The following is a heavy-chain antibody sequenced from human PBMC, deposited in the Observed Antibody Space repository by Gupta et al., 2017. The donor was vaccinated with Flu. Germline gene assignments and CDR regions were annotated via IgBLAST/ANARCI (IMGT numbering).Heavy chain of an antibody. Sequence: QVQLVESGGGLVKPGGSLRLSCAASGFPFSYYYMSWIRQAPGKGLEWVSYISFSGSNIYYTDSVKGRFTVARDNAKNSLYLQINNLRDEDTAVYYCASLFYSRGWFLEYWGQGTPVTVSS. CDR2: ISFSGSNI. J-gene: IGHJ4*02. V-gene: IGHV3-11*01. CDR1: GFPFSYYY. D-gene: IGHD6-19*01. CDR3: ASLFYSRGWFLEY.